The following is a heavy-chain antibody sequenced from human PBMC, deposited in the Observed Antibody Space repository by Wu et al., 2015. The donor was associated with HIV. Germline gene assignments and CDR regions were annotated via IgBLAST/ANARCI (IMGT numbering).Heavy chain of an antibody. CDR2: INPNTDST. D-gene: IGHD4-23*01. J-gene: IGHJ4*02. CDR3: ARGVRTSDYGANIFDY. Sequence: QVHLVQSGAEVKKPGASVKVSCKASGYKFTGYYIHWVRQAPGQGLEWMGWINPNTDSTNYSQNFQGRVTMTSDASVTTAYMQLYRLTSDDTAVYFCARGVRTSDYGANIFDYWGQGTLVTVSS. CDR1: GYKFTGYY. V-gene: IGHV1-2*02.